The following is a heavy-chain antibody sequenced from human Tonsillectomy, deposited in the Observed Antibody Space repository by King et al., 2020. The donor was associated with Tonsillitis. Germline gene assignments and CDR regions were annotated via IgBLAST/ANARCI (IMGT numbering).Heavy chain of an antibody. CDR1: GLTFSNYG. J-gene: IGHJ2*01. CDR3: AKVPYSGSYGGHGPTSYFDL. V-gene: IGHV3-30*18. CDR2: ISDDGSNK. Sequence: VQLVESGGGVVQPGRSLRLSCAASGLTFSNYGMHWVRQAPGKGLEWVGIISDDGSNKFYADSVKGRVTISKDNSKNTLYLQMNSLRAEDTAGYYCAKVPYSGSYGGHGPTSYFDLWGRGTLVTVSS. D-gene: IGHD1-26*01.